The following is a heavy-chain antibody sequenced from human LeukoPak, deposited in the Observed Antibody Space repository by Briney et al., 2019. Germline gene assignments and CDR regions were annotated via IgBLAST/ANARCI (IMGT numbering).Heavy chain of an antibody. V-gene: IGHV3-23*01. CDR1: GFTFHSYA. CDR2: ITGSGQRI. J-gene: IGHJ6*03. CDR3: AKDRDLDYYYYMDV. D-gene: IGHD3-10*01. Sequence: GGPLRLSCAASGFTFHSYAMTWLRQAPGKGLEGVSAITGSGQRIYYADSVRGRFTISRDNSKNTLFLQMHGLRAEDTAMYYCAKDRDLDYYYYMDVWGNGTTVTVSS.